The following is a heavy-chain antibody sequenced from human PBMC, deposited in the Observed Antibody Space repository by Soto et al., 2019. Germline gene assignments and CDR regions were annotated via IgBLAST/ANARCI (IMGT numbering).Heavy chain of an antibody. CDR1: GYTFTSYA. D-gene: IGHD2-21*02. J-gene: IGHJ4*02. Sequence: QVQLVQSGAEEKKPGASVKVSCKASGYTFTSYAMHWVRQAPGQRLEWMGWINAGNGNTKYSQKFQGRVTITRDTSASTAYMELSSLRSEDTAVYYCARSIVVVTALYYWGQVTLVTVS. CDR3: ARSIVVVTALYY. CDR2: INAGNGNT. V-gene: IGHV1-3*05.